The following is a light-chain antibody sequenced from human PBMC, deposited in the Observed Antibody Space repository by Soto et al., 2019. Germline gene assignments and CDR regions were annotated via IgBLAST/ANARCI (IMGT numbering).Light chain of an antibody. Sequence: EIVMTQCPATLSVSPGERATLSCRASQSVSSNLAWYQQKPGQAPRLLIYGASTRATGIPARFSGSGSGTEFTLTISSLQSEDFAVYYCQQYNKWPPITFGQGTRLEIK. J-gene: IGKJ5*01. CDR3: QQYNKWPPIT. V-gene: IGKV3D-15*01. CDR1: QSVSSN. CDR2: GAS.